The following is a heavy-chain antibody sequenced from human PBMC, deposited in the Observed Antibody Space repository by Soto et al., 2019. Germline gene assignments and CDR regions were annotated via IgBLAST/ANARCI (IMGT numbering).Heavy chain of an antibody. V-gene: IGHV1-3*01. CDR3: ARERPYCSRMICHVSSWFVS. CDR2: INAGNGNT. D-gene: IGHD2-2*01. J-gene: IGHJ5*01. CDR1: GYTFTSYA. Sequence: ASVKVSCKASGYTFTSYAMHWVRQAPGQRLEWMGWINAGNGNTKYSQKFQGRVTITRDTSASTAYMELRSLRSDDTAVYYCARERPYCSRMICHVSSWFVSCGQGPLVTGSS.